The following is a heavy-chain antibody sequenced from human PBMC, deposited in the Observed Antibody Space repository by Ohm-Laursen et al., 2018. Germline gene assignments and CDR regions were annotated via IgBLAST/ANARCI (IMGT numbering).Heavy chain of an antibody. CDR2: IYHSGST. V-gene: IGHV4-38-2*01. CDR1: GYSISSGYY. Sequence: GTLSLTCAVSGYSISSGYYWGWIRQPPGKGLEWIGSIYHSGSTYYNPSLKSRVTISVDTSKNQFSLKLSSVTAADTAVYYCARNTVTTRTRNYYYYGMDVWGQGTTVTVSS. CDR3: ARNTVTTRTRNYYYYGMDV. D-gene: IGHD4-11*01. J-gene: IGHJ6*02.